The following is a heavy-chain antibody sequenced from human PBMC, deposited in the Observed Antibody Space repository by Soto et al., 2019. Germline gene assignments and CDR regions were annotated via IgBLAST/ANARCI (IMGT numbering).Heavy chain of an antibody. CDR3: ARGRSITIFGVALGDWFDP. V-gene: IGHV1-69*13. D-gene: IGHD3-3*01. CDR1: GGTFSSYA. Sequence: SVKVSCKASGGTFSSYAISWVRQAPGQGLEWMGGIIPIFGTANYAQKFQGRVTITADESTSTAYMELSSLRSEDTAVYYCARGRSITIFGVALGDWFDPWGQGTLVTVSS. J-gene: IGHJ5*02. CDR2: IIPIFGTA.